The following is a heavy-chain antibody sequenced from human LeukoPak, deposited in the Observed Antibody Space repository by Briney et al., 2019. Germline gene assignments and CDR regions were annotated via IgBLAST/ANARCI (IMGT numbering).Heavy chain of an antibody. CDR3: SEGKFEPFDH. CDR2: LSYTGKT. D-gene: IGHD3-16*01. Sequence: SETLSLTCVVSGASVSSSHWNWLRQLPGKGLEWIGCLSYTGKTDYNPSLASRVTISLGTSENQVSLKLRSVTAADTAVYYCSEGKFEPFDHWGQGTLVTVSS. J-gene: IGHJ4*02. V-gene: IGHV4-59*02. CDR1: GASVSSSH.